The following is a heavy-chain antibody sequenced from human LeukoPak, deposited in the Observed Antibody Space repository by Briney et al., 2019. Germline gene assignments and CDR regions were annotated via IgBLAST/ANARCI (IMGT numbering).Heavy chain of an antibody. V-gene: IGHV6-1*01. D-gene: IGHD6-13*01. CDR3: TRGGAAADFDF. CDR2: TYYRSRWYN. J-gene: IGHJ4*02. CDR1: GDSVSSNSAV. Sequence: SQTLSLTCAISGDSVSSNSAVWNWIRQSPSRGLEWLGRTYYRSRWYNDYAVSVKSRISVNPDTSKNQFSLQLNSVTPEDTAVYYCTRGGAAADFDFWGQGTLVTVSS.